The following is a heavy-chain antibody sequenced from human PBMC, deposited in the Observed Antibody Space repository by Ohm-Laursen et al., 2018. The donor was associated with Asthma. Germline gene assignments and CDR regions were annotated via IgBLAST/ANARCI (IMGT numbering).Heavy chain of an antibody. CDR2: IWYAGNNI. D-gene: IGHD3-16*02. V-gene: IGHV3-33*08. Sequence: SLRLSCAASGFAFSSYGMHWVRQAPGKGLEWVAVIWYAGNNIFYEDSVEGRFTISRDNSKNTLYLQMNSLRVEDTAVYYCTRGATYRMDYWGQGTLVTVSS. CDR1: GFAFSSYG. CDR3: TRGATYRMDY. J-gene: IGHJ4*02.